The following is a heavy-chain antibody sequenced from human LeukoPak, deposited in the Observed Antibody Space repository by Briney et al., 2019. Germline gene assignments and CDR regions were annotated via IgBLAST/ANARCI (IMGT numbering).Heavy chain of an antibody. CDR1: GGTFSSYA. Sequence: GASVTVSCMASGGTFSSYAISWVRQAPGQGLEWMGGIIPIFGTANYAQKFQGRVTITADESTSTAYMELSSLRSEDTAVYYCARVNDYGDYGREGHFDYWGQGTLVTVSS. D-gene: IGHD4-17*01. CDR3: ARVNDYGDYGREGHFDY. CDR2: IIPIFGTA. J-gene: IGHJ4*02. V-gene: IGHV1-69*13.